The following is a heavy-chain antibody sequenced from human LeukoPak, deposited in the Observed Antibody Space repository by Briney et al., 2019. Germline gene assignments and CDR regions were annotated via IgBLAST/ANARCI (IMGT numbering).Heavy chain of an antibody. J-gene: IGHJ4*02. D-gene: IGHD4-17*01. V-gene: IGHV3-30*02. CDR1: EFTFSTYW. CDR3: AKEIWPTVTIPGWTYFDY. Sequence: GGSLRLSCAASEFTFSTYWMSWVRQAPGKGLEWVAFIRYDEGNKYYADSVKGRFTISRDNSKNTLYLQMNSLRAEDAAVYYCAKEIWPTVTIPGWTYFDYWGQGTLVTVSS. CDR2: IRYDEGNK.